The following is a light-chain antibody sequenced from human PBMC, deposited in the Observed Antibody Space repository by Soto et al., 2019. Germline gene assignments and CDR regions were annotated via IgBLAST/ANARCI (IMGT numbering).Light chain of an antibody. CDR1: QRLSSN. Sequence: EIVLTQSPVTLSVSPGERVTLSGRASQRLSSNLAWYQQRPGQAPRLLIYGASIRATDNPARFIGSGSGTEFTLTISSLQSEDFAVYYCQQYINWPRTFGQGTKV. J-gene: IGKJ1*01. CDR2: GAS. V-gene: IGKV3-15*01. CDR3: QQYINWPRT.